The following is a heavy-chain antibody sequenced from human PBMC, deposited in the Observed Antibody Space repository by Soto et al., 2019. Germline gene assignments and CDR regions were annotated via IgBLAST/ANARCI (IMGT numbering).Heavy chain of an antibody. Sequence: PGESLKISCKGSGYSFTSYWISWVRQMPGKGLEWMGRIDPSDSYTNYSPSFQGHVTISADKSISTAYLQWSSLKASDTAMYYCATSTDASYGMNVWGKGHTGTAAS. CDR2: IDPSDSYT. V-gene: IGHV5-10-1*01. D-gene: IGHD3-16*01. CDR1: GYSFTSYW. CDR3: ATSTDASYGMNV. J-gene: IGHJ6*04.